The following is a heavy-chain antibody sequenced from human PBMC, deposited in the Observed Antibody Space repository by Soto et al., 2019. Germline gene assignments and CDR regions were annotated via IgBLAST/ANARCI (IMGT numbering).Heavy chain of an antibody. CDR3: ARAMVQATYNWFDP. CDR1: GGTFSSYA. J-gene: IGHJ5*02. Sequence: SLKVSCKASGGTFSSYAISWVRQAPGQGLEWMGGIIPIFGTANYAQKFQGRVTITADESTSTAYMEMSSLRSEDTAVYYCARAMVQATYNWFDPWGQGTLVTVSS. D-gene: IGHD2-8*01. CDR2: IIPIFGTA. V-gene: IGHV1-69*13.